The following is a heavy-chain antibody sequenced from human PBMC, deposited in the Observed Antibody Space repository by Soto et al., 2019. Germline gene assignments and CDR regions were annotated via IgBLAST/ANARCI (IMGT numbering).Heavy chain of an antibody. CDR3: ATRLMQARNYYYYYGMDV. J-gene: IGHJ6*02. CDR2: IDPSDSYT. D-gene: IGHD6-6*01. CDR1: GYIFTSYW. V-gene: IGHV5-10-1*01. Sequence: GESLKISCRGSGYIFTSYWISWGRQMPGKGLEWMGRIDPSDSYTNYSPSFQGHVTISADKSISTAYLQWSSLKASDTAMYYCATRLMQARNYYYYYGMDVWGQGTTVTVSS.